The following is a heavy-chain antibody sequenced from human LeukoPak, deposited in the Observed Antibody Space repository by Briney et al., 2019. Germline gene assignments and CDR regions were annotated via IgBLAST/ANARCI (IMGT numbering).Heavy chain of an antibody. CDR2: IYPGDSDT. D-gene: IGHD6-13*01. CDR1: GYTFTNYW. V-gene: IGHV5-51*01. CDR3: ARQPYSSSWYGFDY. J-gene: IGHJ4*02. Sequence: GESLKISCKGSGYTFTNYWIGWVRQMPGKGLEFMGIIYPGDSDTRYSPSFQGQVTISADRSISTAYLQWSSLKASDTAMYYCARQPYSSSWYGFDYWGQGTLVTVSS.